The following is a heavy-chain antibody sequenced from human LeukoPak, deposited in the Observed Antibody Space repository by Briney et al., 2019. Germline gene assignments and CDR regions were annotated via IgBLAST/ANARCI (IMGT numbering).Heavy chain of an antibody. V-gene: IGHV3-23*01. J-gene: IGHJ4*02. CDR2: MSGSGGGT. Sequence: GGSLRLSCAVSGITLSNYGMSWVRKAPGRGLEWVAGMSGSGGGTNYADSVKGRFTVSRDNSKNTLYLQMKSLRAEDTAVYFCAKRGVVIRVILVGFYKEAYYFDSWGQGALVTVSS. CDR1: GITLSNYG. D-gene: IGHD3-22*01. CDR3: AKRGVVIRVILVGFYKEAYYFDS.